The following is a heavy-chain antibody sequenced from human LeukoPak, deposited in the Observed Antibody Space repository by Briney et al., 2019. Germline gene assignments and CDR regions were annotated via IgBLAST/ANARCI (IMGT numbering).Heavy chain of an antibody. CDR1: GGSISSSSYY. Sequence: PSETLSLTCTVSGGSISSSSYYWGWIRQPPGKGLEWIGSIYYSGSTYYNPSLKSRVTISVDTSKNQFSLKLSSVTAADTAVYYCARHFDRDGYKSNAFDIWGQGTMVTVSS. J-gene: IGHJ3*02. CDR2: IYYSGST. CDR3: ARHFDRDGYKSNAFDI. D-gene: IGHD5-24*01. V-gene: IGHV4-39*01.